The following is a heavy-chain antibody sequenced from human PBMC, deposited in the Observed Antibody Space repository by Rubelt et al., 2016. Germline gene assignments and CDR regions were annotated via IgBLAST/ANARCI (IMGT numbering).Heavy chain of an antibody. CDR2: IKQDGSEK. V-gene: IGHV3-7*01. CDR1: GFTFSSYW. D-gene: IGHD4-17*01. J-gene: IGHJ3*02. Sequence: GSLRLSCAASGFTFSSYWMSWVRQAPGKGLEWVANIKQDGSEKYYVDSVKGRFTISRDNAKNSLYLQMNSLRADDTAVYYCARERDYGDAHDAFDIWGQGTMVTVSS. CDR3: ARERDYGDAHDAFDI.